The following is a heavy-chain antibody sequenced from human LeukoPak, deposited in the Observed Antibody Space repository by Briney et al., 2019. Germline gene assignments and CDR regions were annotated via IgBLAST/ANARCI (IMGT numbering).Heavy chain of an antibody. CDR2: ISSNGGST. D-gene: IGHD6-6*01. V-gene: IGHV3-64*01. CDR3: ARGGITSSSSAFDI. CDR1: GFTFSSYA. Sequence: GGSLRLSCAASGFTFSSYAMHWVRQALGKGLEYVSAISSNGGSTYYANSVKGRFTISRDNSKNTLYLQMGSLRAEDMAVYYCARGGITSSSSAFDIWGQGTMVTVSS. J-gene: IGHJ3*02.